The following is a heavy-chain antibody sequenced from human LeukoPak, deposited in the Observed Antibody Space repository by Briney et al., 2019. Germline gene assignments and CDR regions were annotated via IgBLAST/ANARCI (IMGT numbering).Heavy chain of an antibody. Sequence: ASVKVSCKASGYTFTSYDINWVRQATGQGLEWMGWMNPNSGNTGYAQKFQGRVTITADKSTSTAYMELSSLRSEDTAVYYCAITSQFYSGNYWGQGTLVTVSS. D-gene: IGHD1-1*01. J-gene: IGHJ4*02. V-gene: IGHV1-8*01. CDR2: MNPNSGNT. CDR1: GYTFTSYD. CDR3: AITSQFYSGNY.